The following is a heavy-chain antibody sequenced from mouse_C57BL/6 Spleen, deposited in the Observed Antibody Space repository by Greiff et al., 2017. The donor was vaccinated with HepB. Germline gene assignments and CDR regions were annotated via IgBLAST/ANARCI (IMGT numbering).Heavy chain of an antibody. J-gene: IGHJ3*01. CDR3: TRTNYVWFAY. D-gene: IGHD2-1*01. V-gene: IGHV1-15*01. Sequence: QVQLKQSGAELVRPGASVTLSCKASGYTFTDYEMHWVKQTPVHGLEWIGAIDPETGGTAYNQKFKGKAILTADKSSSTAYMELRSLTSEDSAVYYCTRTNYVWFAYWGQGTLVTVSA. CDR2: IDPETGGT. CDR1: GYTFTDYE.